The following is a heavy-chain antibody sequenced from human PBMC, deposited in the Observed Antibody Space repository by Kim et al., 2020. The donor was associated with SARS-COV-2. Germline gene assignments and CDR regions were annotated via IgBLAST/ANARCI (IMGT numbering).Heavy chain of an antibody. V-gene: IGHV3-30*03. CDR2: GRDK. D-gene: IGHD3-16*01. CDR3: ARDGGYFDL. Sequence: GRDKYYVDSVKGRFTISRDNSKNTLYLQMNSLRAEDTAVYYCARDGGYFDLWGRGTLVTVSS. J-gene: IGHJ2*01.